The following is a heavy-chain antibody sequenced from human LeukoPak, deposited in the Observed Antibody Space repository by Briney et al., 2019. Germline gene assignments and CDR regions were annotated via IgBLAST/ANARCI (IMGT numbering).Heavy chain of an antibody. Sequence: GGSLRLSCAASGFTVSSNYMSWVRQAPGKGLEWVSVIYSGGTTYYADSVKGRFTISRDNSKNTLYLQMNRLRAEDTAVYYCARGLYYYDSSGYYGDTFDIWGQGTMVTVSS. D-gene: IGHD3-22*01. CDR3: ARGLYYYDSSGYYGDTFDI. V-gene: IGHV3-53*01. J-gene: IGHJ3*02. CDR1: GFTVSSNY. CDR2: IYSGGTT.